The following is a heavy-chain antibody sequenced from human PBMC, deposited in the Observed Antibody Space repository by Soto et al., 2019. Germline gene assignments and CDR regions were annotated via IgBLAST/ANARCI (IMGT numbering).Heavy chain of an antibody. CDR1: GYTFTAYG. CDR3: ARTHGEVRGSVSNEY. V-gene: IGHV1-18*01. J-gene: IGHJ4*02. D-gene: IGHD3-10*01. CDR2: ISNYNGNT. Sequence: QVQLVQSGTEMKKPGASVKVSCKASGYTFTAYGINWVRQAPGQGLEWMGWISNYNGNTNYAQRLQGRVTMTTDTSTTTAYMELRSLRSDDTAVYYCARTHGEVRGSVSNEYLCKGTLVTVSS.